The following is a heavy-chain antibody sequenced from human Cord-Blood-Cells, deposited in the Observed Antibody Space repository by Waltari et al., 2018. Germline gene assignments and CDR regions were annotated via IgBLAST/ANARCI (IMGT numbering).Heavy chain of an antibody. Sequence: QVQLQESGPGLVKPSETLSLTCTVSGGSISSYYRSWIRQPPGKGLEWIGYIYYSGSTNYNPSLKSRVTISVDTSKNQFSLKLSSVTAADTAVYYCARDAGRGYSYGYVRDWGQGTLVTVSS. CDR2: IYYSGST. D-gene: IGHD5-18*01. J-gene: IGHJ4*02. CDR1: GGSISSYY. CDR3: ARDAGRGYSYGYVRD. V-gene: IGHV4-59*01.